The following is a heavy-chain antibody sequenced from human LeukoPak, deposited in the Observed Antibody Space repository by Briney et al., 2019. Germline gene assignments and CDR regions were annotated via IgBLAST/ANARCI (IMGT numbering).Heavy chain of an antibody. V-gene: IGHV3-30-3*01. CDR1: GFTFSSYA. J-gene: IGHJ4*02. D-gene: IGHD6-19*01. CDR2: ISYDGANK. Sequence: PGRSLRLSCVASGFTFSSYAIHWVRQAPGKGLEWVAVISYDGANKYYADSVKGRFTVSGDNSKNTMYLQVNSLRPEDTAVYYCARDLWGAVAARDSFDYWGQGTLVTVSS. CDR3: ARDLWGAVAARDSFDY.